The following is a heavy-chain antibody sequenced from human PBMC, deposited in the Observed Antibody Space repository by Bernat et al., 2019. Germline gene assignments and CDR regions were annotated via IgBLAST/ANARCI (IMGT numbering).Heavy chain of an antibody. CDR1: GFTFSSHD. CDR3: AREGSDTPYNWFDP. V-gene: IGHV3-74*01. Sequence: EVQLLESGGGLVQPGGSLRLSCAASGFTFSSHDINWVRQAPGKGLVWVSRISSDGSTTSYADSVKGRFTISRDNAKNTLFLQMNSLSAEDTAVYFCAREGSDTPYNWFDPWGQGTLVTVSS. CDR2: ISSDGSTT. D-gene: IGHD5-18*01. J-gene: IGHJ5*02.